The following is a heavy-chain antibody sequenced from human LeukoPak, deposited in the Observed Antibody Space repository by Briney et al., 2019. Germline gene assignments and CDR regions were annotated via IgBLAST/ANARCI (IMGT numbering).Heavy chain of an antibody. CDR3: AKDSTKLLWFGEFDY. Sequence: GGSLRLSCAASGFTFSSYAMSWVRQAPGKGLEWVSAISGSGGSTYYADSVKGRFTISRDNSKNTPYLQMNSLRAEDTAVYYCAKDSTKLLWFGEFDYWGQGTLVTVSS. V-gene: IGHV3-23*01. J-gene: IGHJ4*02. CDR2: ISGSGGST. CDR1: GFTFSSYA. D-gene: IGHD3-10*01.